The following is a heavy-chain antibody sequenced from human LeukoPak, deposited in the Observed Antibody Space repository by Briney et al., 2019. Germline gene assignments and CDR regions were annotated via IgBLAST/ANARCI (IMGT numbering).Heavy chain of an antibody. Sequence: APVKVSCKASGYTFTGYYMHWVRQAPGQGLGWMGWINPNSGGTNYAQKFQGRVTMTRDTSISTAYMELSRLRSDDTAVYYCARDKSRYYYDSSDAFDIWGQGTMVTVSS. CDR2: INPNSGGT. D-gene: IGHD3-22*01. CDR3: ARDKSRYYYDSSDAFDI. CDR1: GYTFTGYY. J-gene: IGHJ3*02. V-gene: IGHV1-2*02.